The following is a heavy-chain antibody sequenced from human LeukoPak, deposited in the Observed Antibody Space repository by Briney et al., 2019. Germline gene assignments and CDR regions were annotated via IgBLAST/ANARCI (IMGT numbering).Heavy chain of an antibody. J-gene: IGHJ4*02. CDR1: GFTFSNAW. V-gene: IGHV3-15*01. CDR2: IKSKTDGGTT. Sequence: PGGSLRLSCAASGFTFSNAWMSWVRQAPGKGLEWVGRIKSKTDGGTTDYAAPVKGRFTISRDDSKNTLYLQMNSLKTEDTAVYYCTTEDHYYGSGSYYWGQGTLVTVSS. D-gene: IGHD3-10*01. CDR3: TTEDHYYGSGSYY.